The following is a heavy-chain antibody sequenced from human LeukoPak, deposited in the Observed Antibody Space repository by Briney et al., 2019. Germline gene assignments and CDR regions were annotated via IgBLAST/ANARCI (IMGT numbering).Heavy chain of an antibody. CDR3: ARHRYCTNGVCYLVPRAFDP. CDR1: GFTFTSNSMN. D-gene: IGHD2-8*01. V-gene: IGHV4-39*01. CDR2: IYYSGST. Sequence: PGGSLRLSCAASGFTFTSNSMNWVRQAPGKGLEWIGSIYYSGSTYYNPSLKSRVTISVDTSKNQFSLKLSSVTAADMAVYYCARHRYCTNGVCYLVPRAFDPWGQGTLVTVSS. J-gene: IGHJ5*02.